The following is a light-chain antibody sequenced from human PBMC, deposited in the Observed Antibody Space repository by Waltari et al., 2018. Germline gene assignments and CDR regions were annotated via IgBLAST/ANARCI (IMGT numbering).Light chain of an antibody. CDR3: QQADSFPFT. Sequence: DIQLTQSPSSVSASVGDRRSLTCRSSQVLNSWLAWYQQKPGKAPKLLISAASRLQSGVPPRFSGAGSGRDFTLTISSLQPEDFATYYCQQADSFPFTFGPGTKVEIK. J-gene: IGKJ3*01. V-gene: IGKV1D-12*01. CDR2: AAS. CDR1: QVLNSW.